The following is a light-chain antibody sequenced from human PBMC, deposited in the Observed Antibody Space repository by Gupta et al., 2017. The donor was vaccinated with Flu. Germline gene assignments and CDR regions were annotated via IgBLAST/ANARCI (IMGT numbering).Light chain of an antibody. J-gene: IGKJ4*01. CDR3: QQFQSYPLT. CDR1: QSINIW. V-gene: IGKV1-5*03. Sequence: ITCRASQSINIWLAWYQQKPGEAPMLLIYKASSLESGVPSRFSGSGSGTAFTLTISSLQPGDFATYFCQQFQSYPLTFGGGTKVEI. CDR2: KAS.